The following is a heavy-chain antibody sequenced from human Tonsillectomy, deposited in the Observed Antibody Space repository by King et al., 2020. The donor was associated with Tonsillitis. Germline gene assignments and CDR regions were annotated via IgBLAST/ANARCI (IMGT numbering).Heavy chain of an antibody. CDR1: GYTFTGYH. CDR2: INPNSGAK. J-gene: IGHJ4*02. CDR3: ASGIAVAVYYFDY. V-gene: IGHV1-2*02. D-gene: IGHD6-19*01. Sequence: VQLVQSGAEVKKPGASVKVSCKASGYTFTGYHMHWVRQAPGQGLEWIGWINPNSGAKKYAQKFQGRVTMTRDTSISTAYMELSRLRSDDTAVYYCASGIAVAVYYFDYWGQGTLVTVSS.